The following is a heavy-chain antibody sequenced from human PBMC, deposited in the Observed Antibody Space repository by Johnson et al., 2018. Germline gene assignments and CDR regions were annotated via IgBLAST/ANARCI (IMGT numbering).Heavy chain of an antibody. D-gene: IGHD3-3*01. CDR3: ARDLHYDFWSGYGGNMDV. CDR1: GFTFDDYG. CDR2: INWSGGST. Sequence: QLVQSGGGVVRPGGSLRLSCAASGFTFDDYGMSWVRQAPGKGLEWVSGINWSGGSTGYADSVKGRFTISRDNAKNSLYLQMNSRRAEDTALYYCARDLHYDFWSGYGGNMDVWGQGTTVTVSS. V-gene: IGHV3-20*04. J-gene: IGHJ6*02.